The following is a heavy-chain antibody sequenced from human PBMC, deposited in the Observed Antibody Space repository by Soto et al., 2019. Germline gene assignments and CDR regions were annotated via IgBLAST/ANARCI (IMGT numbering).Heavy chain of an antibody. CDR3: ARVILGSSAPWSYYFDY. J-gene: IGHJ4*02. D-gene: IGHD6-6*01. Sequence: QPGGSLRLSCAASGFTVSSNYMSWVRQAPGKGLEWVSVIYSGGSTYYADSVKGRFTISRDNSKNTLYLQMNSLRAEDTAVYYCARVILGSSAPWSYYFDYWGQGTLVTVSS. CDR2: IYSGGST. V-gene: IGHV3-53*01. CDR1: GFTVSSNY.